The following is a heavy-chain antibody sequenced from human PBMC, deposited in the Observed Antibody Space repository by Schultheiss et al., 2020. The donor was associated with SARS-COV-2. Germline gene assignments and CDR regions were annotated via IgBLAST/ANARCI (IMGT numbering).Heavy chain of an antibody. D-gene: IGHD3-3*01. CDR2: ISSSGSTI. J-gene: IGHJ4*02. Sequence: GGSLRLSCAASGFTFSSYEMNWVRQAPGKGLEWVSYISSSGSTIYYADSVKGRFTISRDNAKNSLYLQMNSLRAEDTAVYYCARVWERITIFGVVPNFDYWGQGTLVTVSS. CDR3: ARVWERITIFGVVPNFDY. V-gene: IGHV3-48*03. CDR1: GFTFSSYE.